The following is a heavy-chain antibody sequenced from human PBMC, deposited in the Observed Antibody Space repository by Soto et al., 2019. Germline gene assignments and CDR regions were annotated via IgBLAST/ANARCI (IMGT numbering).Heavy chain of an antibody. CDR3: ARGILWFGGVIGGSYYYYGMDV. Sequence: SQTLSLTCAISGDSVSSNSAAWNWIRQSPSRGLEWLGRTYYRSKWYNDYAVSVKSRITINPDTSKNQFSLQLNSVTPEDTAVYYCARGILWFGGVIGGSYYYYGMDVWGQGTTVTSP. CDR2: TYYRSKWYN. D-gene: IGHD3-10*01. CDR1: GDSVSSNSAA. V-gene: IGHV6-1*01. J-gene: IGHJ6*02.